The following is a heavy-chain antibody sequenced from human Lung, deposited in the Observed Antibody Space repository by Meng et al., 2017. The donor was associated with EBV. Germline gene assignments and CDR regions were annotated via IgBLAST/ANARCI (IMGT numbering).Heavy chain of an antibody. CDR1: GWPFSTNY. V-gene: IGHV4-34*01. CDR2: INRSGRP. Sequence: QVQLQKCGAGLLNASATPSLTCAFYGWPFSTNYWSWIRQPPGKGLEWIGEINRSGRPNYNPSLKSRLTVSMDTSKNQFSLKLSSVTAADTAVYYCARLYRGGWYLWGRGTLVTVFS. D-gene: IGHD6-19*01. CDR3: ARLYRGGWYL. J-gene: IGHJ4*02.